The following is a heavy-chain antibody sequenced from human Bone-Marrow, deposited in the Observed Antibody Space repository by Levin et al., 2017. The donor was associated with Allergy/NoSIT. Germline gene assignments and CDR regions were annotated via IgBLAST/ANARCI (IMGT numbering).Heavy chain of an antibody. D-gene: IGHD6-19*01. CDR2: ISSSSSYI. J-gene: IGHJ4*02. Sequence: GGSLRLSCAASGFTFSSYSMNWVRQAPGKGLEWVSSISSSSSYIYYADSVKGRFTISRDNAKNSLYLQMNSLRAEDTAVYYCARDFHRPGAVAGLDYWGQGTLVTVSS. CDR3: ARDFHRPGAVAGLDY. CDR1: GFTFSSYS. V-gene: IGHV3-21*01.